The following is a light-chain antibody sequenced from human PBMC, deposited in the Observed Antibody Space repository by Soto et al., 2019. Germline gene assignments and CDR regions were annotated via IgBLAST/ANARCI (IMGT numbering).Light chain of an antibody. V-gene: IGKV3D-15*01. CDR1: QSVSSD. CDR2: DAS. Sequence: EIVMTQSPATLSVSPGERATLSCRASQSVSSDLAWYHQKPGQPPRLLIYDASHRATGIPARFSGSGSGTDFTLTISSLQPDDFATYYCQQYNSYWTFGQGTKVDIK. CDR3: QQYNSYWT. J-gene: IGKJ1*01.